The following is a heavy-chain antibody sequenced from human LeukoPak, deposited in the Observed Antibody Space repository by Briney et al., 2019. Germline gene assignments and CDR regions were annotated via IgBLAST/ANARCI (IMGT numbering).Heavy chain of an antibody. Sequence: PGRSLRLSCAASGFTFSHYGMHWVRQAPGQGLEWVASIKEDGSEKHYVDSVKGRFTISRDNGKNSLYLQMNSLRAEDTAVYYCARDSGWWRFDFWGQGTLVTVSS. V-gene: IGHV3-7*03. CDR3: ARDSGWWRFDF. D-gene: IGHD6-13*01. J-gene: IGHJ4*02. CDR2: IKEDGSEK. CDR1: GFTFSHYG.